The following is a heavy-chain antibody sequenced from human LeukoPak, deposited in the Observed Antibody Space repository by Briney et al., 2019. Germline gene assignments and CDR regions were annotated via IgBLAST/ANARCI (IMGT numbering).Heavy chain of an antibody. Sequence: SETLSLTCTVSGGSSGSDYWTWIRQPPGKGLEWIGSIYYSGSTYYNPSLKSRVTISVDTSKNQFSLKLSSVTAADTAVYYCARRKRGLRYFDWPKTGGAFDIWGQGTMVTVSS. CDR2: IYYSGST. V-gene: IGHV4-59*05. CDR1: GGSSGSDY. J-gene: IGHJ3*02. CDR3: ARRKRGLRYFDWPKTGGAFDI. D-gene: IGHD3-9*01.